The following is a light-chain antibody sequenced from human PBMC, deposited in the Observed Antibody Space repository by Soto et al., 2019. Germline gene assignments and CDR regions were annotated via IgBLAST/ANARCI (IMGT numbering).Light chain of an antibody. J-gene: IGLJ3*02. CDR2: LNSDGSH. CDR3: QTWDTGIRV. V-gene: IGLV4-69*01. CDR1: SGHRSYA. Sequence: QLVLTQSPSASASLGASVKFTCTLSSGHRSYAIAWHQQRPERGPRYLMKLNSDGSHSKGAGIPDRFSGSSSGAERYLTIPSLQSEDEADYYCQTWDTGIRVFGGGTKLTVL.